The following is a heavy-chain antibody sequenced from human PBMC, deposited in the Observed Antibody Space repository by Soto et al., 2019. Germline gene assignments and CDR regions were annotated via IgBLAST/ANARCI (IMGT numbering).Heavy chain of an antibody. Sequence: ASVKVSCKASGYTFTGYYMHWVRQAPGQGLEWMGWINPNSGGTNYAQKFQGRVTMTRDTSISTAYMELSRLRSDDTAVHYCARVGGSSSASDYWGQGTLVTVSS. J-gene: IGHJ4*02. CDR1: GYTFTGYY. CDR3: ARVGGSSSASDY. V-gene: IGHV1-2*02. D-gene: IGHD6-6*01. CDR2: INPNSGGT.